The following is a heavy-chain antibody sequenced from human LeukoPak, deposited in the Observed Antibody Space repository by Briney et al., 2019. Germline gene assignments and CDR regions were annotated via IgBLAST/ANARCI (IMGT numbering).Heavy chain of an antibody. Sequence: GGSLRLSCTASGFTFSSYWMQWVRQAPGKGLEWVGRIKSKTDGGTTDYAAPVKGRFTISRDDSKNTLYLQMNSLKTEDTAVYYCTTGITMVRGVIHLIDYWGQGTLVTVSS. CDR3: TTGITMVRGVIHLIDY. D-gene: IGHD3-10*01. J-gene: IGHJ4*02. V-gene: IGHV3-15*01. CDR2: IKSKTDGGTT. CDR1: GFTFSSYW.